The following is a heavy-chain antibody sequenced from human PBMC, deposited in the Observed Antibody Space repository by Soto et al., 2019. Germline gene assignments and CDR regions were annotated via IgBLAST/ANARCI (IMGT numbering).Heavy chain of an antibody. CDR1: GGSFSGYY. V-gene: IGHV4-34*01. D-gene: IGHD2-2*01. J-gene: IGHJ4*02. CDR2: INHSGST. Sequence: SETLSLTCAVYGGSFSGYYWSWIRQPPGKGLEWIGEINHSGSTNYNPSLKSRVTISVDTSKNQFSLKLSSVTAADTAVYYCARGGGSIVVVPAAIPGNYYFDYWGQGTLVTVSS. CDR3: ARGGGSIVVVPAAIPGNYYFDY.